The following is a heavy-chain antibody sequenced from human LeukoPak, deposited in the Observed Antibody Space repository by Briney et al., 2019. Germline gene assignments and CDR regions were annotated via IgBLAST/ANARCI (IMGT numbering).Heavy chain of an antibody. CDR1: GFPFSNSW. J-gene: IGHJ6*04. CDR3: AGGSGMEV. V-gene: IGHV3-7*03. CDR2: IKKDGSGI. Sequence: GGSLRLSCAVSGFPFSNSWMYWVRQAPGKGLEGVANIKKDGSGISYVDSVKGRFIISRDNARNSLYLQMNSLRVEDTAVYFCAGGSGMEVWGKGTAVTVSS.